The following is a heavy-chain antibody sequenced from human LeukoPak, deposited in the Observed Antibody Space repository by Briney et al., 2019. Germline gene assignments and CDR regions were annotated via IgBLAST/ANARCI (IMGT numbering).Heavy chain of an antibody. J-gene: IGHJ4*02. D-gene: IGHD1-26*01. CDR3: AKDGARIVGATFDY. V-gene: IGHV3-23*01. Sequence: PGGSLRLSCAASGFTFSSYSMNWVRQAPGKGLEWVSAISGSGGSTCYADSVKGRFTISRDNSKNTLYLQMNSLRAEDTAVYYCAKDGARIVGATFDYWGQGTLVTVSS. CDR1: GFTFSSYS. CDR2: ISGSGGST.